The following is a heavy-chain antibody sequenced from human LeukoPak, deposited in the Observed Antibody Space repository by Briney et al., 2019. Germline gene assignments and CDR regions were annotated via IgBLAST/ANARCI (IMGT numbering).Heavy chain of an antibody. CDR2: ISWNSGSI. CDR1: GFTFDDYA. Sequence: PGRSLRLSCAASGFTFDDYAMHWVRQAPGKGLEWVSGISWNSGSIGYADSVKGRFTISRDNAKNSLYLQMNSLRAEDTALYYCAMADDAFDIWGQGTMVTVSS. J-gene: IGHJ3*02. CDR3: AMADDAFDI. V-gene: IGHV3-9*01.